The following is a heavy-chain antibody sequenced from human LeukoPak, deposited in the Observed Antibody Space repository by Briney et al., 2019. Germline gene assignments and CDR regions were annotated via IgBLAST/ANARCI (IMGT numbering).Heavy chain of an antibody. Sequence: SETLSLTCTVSGGSFSPYYWSWFRQPPGKGLEWIGYIYYSGSTNYNPSLKSRVTISVDTSKNQFSLKLRSVTAADTAVYYCATYSYSSIWYWFDPWGQGTLVTVSS. V-gene: IGHV4-59*01. J-gene: IGHJ5*02. CDR2: IYYSGST. D-gene: IGHD6-13*01. CDR1: GGSFSPYY. CDR3: ATYSYSSIWYWFDP.